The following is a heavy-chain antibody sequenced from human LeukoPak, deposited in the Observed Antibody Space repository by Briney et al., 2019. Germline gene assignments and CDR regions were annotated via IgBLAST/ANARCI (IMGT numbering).Heavy chain of an antibody. CDR2: IYWDDDK. CDR1: GFSLSTSGVG. CDR3: AHRRVGFGGFYLVDWFDP. V-gene: IGHV2-5*02. Sequence: SGPTLVKPTQTLTLTCTFSGFSLSTSGVGVGWIRQPPGKALEWLALIYWDDDKRYSPSLKSRLTITKDTSKNQVVLTMANMDPVDTATYFCAHRRVGFGGFYLVDWFDPWGQGTLVTVSS. J-gene: IGHJ5*02. D-gene: IGHD3-22*01.